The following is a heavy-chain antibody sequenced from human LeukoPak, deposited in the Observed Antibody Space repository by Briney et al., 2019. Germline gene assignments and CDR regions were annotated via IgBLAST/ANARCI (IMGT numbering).Heavy chain of an antibody. CDR2: IWPGDSDT. Sequence: GESLKISCKISGYDFTTYWIGWVRQVPGKGLECMGIIWPGDSDTRYSPSFQGQVTISADKSISTAYLQWSSLKASDTAMYYCARQEQQLVYDAFDIWGQGTMVTVSS. D-gene: IGHD6-13*01. CDR3: ARQEQQLVYDAFDI. J-gene: IGHJ3*02. V-gene: IGHV5-51*01. CDR1: GYDFTTYW.